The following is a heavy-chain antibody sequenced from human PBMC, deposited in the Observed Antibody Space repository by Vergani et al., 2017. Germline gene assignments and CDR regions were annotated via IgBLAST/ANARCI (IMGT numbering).Heavy chain of an antibody. D-gene: IGHD3-16*01. V-gene: IGHV3-30*02. J-gene: IGHJ4*02. Sequence: QVQLVESGGGVVQRGGSLRLSCATSGFTLSNYDMQWIRQGPGKGLEFVAFIQFDGSNQYYADSVKGRFTLSRDVSKNTLYLQMNSLRTDDTATYYFAKHFRGWGIDYWGQGTQVIFSS. CDR3: AKHFRGWGIDY. CDR1: GFTLSNYD. CDR2: IQFDGSNQ.